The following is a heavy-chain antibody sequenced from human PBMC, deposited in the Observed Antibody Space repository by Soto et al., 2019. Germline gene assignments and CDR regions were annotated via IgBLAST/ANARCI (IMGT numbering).Heavy chain of an antibody. J-gene: IGHJ4*02. V-gene: IGHV1-69*13. Sequence: SVKVSCKASGGPFSNYGISWVRQAPGQGLEWMGGIMPILGTAKYAQNFQGRVTITAAESTNEVYLELSSLRSEDTAVYYCARAGGPSVVMTFYDFWGQGTLVTVSS. CDR1: GGPFSNYG. CDR3: ARAGGPSVVMTFYDF. CDR2: IMPILGTA. D-gene: IGHD2-8*01.